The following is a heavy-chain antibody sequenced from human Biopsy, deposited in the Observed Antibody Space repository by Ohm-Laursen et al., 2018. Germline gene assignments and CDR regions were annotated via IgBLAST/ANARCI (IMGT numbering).Heavy chain of an antibody. V-gene: IGHV4-31*01. CDR2: IFNSANT. D-gene: IGHD3-22*01. Sequence: TLSLTCPVSGGSISSGGSYWSWIRQRPGKGLEWIGYIFNSANTYYNPSLKNLITISGDTSKNQFPLKLNSVTAADTAVYYCARGDYFDSNGYFWFDPWGQGTLVTVSS. J-gene: IGHJ5*02. CDR1: GGSISSGGSY. CDR3: ARGDYFDSNGYFWFDP.